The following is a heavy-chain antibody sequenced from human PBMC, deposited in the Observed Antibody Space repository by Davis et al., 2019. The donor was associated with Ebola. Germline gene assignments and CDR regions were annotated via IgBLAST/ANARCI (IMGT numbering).Heavy chain of an antibody. J-gene: IGHJ4*02. V-gene: IGHV3-74*01. CDR1: GFTFSSYW. CDR2: INSDGSST. Sequence: GESLKISCAASGFTFSSYWMHWVRQAPGKGLVWVSRINSDGSSTSYADSVKGRFTISSDNAKKTLYLQMNSLRAEDTAVYYCARCTGYSSSWLDYWGQGTLVTVSS. D-gene: IGHD6-13*01. CDR3: ARCTGYSSSWLDY.